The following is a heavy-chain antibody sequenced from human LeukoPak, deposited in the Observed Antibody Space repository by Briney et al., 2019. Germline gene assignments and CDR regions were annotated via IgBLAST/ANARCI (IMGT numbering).Heavy chain of an antibody. D-gene: IGHD2-2*02. CDR1: GGSISSSSYS. J-gene: IGHJ5*02. CDR2: IYYSGTT. Sequence: SETLSLTCTVSGGSISSSSYSWGWIRQPPGKGLEWIGSIYYSGTTYYNPSLKSRVTIPVDTSKIQFSLKLSSVTAADTAVYYCARDIVVVPAAIWWFDPWGQGTLVTVSS. V-gene: IGHV4-39*02. CDR3: ARDIVVVPAAIWWFDP.